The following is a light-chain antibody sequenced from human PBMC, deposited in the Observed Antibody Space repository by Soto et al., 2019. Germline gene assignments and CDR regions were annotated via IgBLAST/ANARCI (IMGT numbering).Light chain of an antibody. Sequence: IQLTQSPSFLSASVGDTVTITCRASQDIGSHLAWYQQKPGTVPNLLIYVASTLQSGVPSRFSGSGSGTEFTLTIHSLQHEDFATYSCQQFGSYPLTFGGGTEVEIK. CDR1: QDIGSH. J-gene: IGKJ4*01. CDR2: VAS. V-gene: IGKV1-9*01. CDR3: QQFGSYPLT.